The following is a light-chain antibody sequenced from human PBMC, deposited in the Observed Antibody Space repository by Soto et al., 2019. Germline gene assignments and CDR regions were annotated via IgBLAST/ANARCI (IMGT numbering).Light chain of an antibody. V-gene: IGKV3-20*01. CDR3: QQYGSSPLIS. CDR2: GAS. Sequence: EVVLTQSPATLSLSPGERATLSCRASQSLNSSYLTWYQQKPGQAPRLLIFGASKRATGIPDRFSGSGSGRDFTLTISGLEPEDFAVYYCQQYGSSPLISFGQGTRLEIK. J-gene: IGKJ5*01. CDR1: QSLNSSY.